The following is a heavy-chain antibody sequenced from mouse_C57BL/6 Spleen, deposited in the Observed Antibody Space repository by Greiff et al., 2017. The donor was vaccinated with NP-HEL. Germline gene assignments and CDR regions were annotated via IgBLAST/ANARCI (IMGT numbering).Heavy chain of an antibody. CDR1: GFTFSSYG. D-gene: IGHD1-1*01. CDR3: ARYYYGSSPWFAY. V-gene: IGHV5-6*01. J-gene: IGHJ3*01. Sequence: EVQVVESGGDLVKPGGSLKLSCAASGFTFSSYGMSWVRQTPDKRLEWVATISSGGSYTYYPDSVKGRFTISRDNAKNTLYLQMSSLKSEDTAMYYCARYYYGSSPWFAYWGQGTLVTVSA. CDR2: ISSGGSYT.